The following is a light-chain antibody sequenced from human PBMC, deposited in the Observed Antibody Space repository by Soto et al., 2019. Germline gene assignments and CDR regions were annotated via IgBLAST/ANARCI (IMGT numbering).Light chain of an antibody. CDR3: CSYAGSSTFGVV. CDR1: SSDVGSYNL. V-gene: IGLV2-23*02. CDR2: EVS. J-gene: IGLJ2*01. Sequence: QSALTQPASVSGSPGQSITISCTGTSSDVGSYNLVSWYQQHPGKAPKLMIYEVSQRPSGVSNRFSGSKSGNTASLTISGLQAEDEADYYCCSYAGSSTFGVVFGGGTKLTVL.